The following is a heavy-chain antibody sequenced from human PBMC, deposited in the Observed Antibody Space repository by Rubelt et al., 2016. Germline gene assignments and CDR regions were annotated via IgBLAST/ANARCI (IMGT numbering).Heavy chain of an antibody. CDR1: GYTFTGYY. CDR2: INPNSCGT. V-gene: IGHV1-2*04. Sequence: QVQLVQSGAEVKKPGASVKVSCKASGYTFTGYYMHWVRQAPGQGLEWMGWINPNSCGTNYAQKFQGWVTMTRDTSISTAYMELSRLRSDDTAVYYCARDDSPYYYDSSGYYDYWGQGTLVTVSS. CDR3: ARDDSPYYYDSSGYYDY. J-gene: IGHJ4*02. D-gene: IGHD3-22*01.